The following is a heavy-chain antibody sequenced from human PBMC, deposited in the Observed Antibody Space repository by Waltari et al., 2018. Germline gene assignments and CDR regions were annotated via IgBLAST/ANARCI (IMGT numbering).Heavy chain of an antibody. D-gene: IGHD3-22*01. CDR2: INHSGST. V-gene: IGHV4-34*01. Sequence: QVQLQQWGAGLLKPSETLSLTCAVYGGSFSGYSWSWIRQPPGKGLEWIGEINHSGSTNYNPSLKSRVTISVDTSKNQFSLKLSSVTAADTAVYYCARDRPAGDYYDSSGYYNGYWGQGTLVTVSS. CDR3: ARDRPAGDYYDSSGYYNGY. CDR1: GGSFSGYS. J-gene: IGHJ4*02.